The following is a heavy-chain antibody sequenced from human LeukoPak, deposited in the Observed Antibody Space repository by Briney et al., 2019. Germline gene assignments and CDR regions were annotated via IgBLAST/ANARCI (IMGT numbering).Heavy chain of an antibody. CDR3: ARHPDGSLSLDY. Sequence: GGFLRLSCAASGFIVSSNYMNWVRQAPGKGLEWVSYISSSGSHTNYADSVTGRFTISRNNAKKSLHLQMNSLRAEDTAVYYCARHPDGSLSLDYWGQGTLVTVSS. CDR2: ISSSGSHT. D-gene: IGHD1-26*01. J-gene: IGHJ4*02. CDR1: GFIVSSNY. V-gene: IGHV3-11*03.